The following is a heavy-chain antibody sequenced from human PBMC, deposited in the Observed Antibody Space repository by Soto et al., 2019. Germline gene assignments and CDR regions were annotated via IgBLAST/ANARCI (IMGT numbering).Heavy chain of an antibody. CDR2: ISHSGST. CDR3: AREYTYGSNFFDC. D-gene: IGHD5-18*01. Sequence: QVQLQESGPGLVKPSQTLSLTCTVSGGSITSAAYYWSWIRQHPGKDLEGIGYISHSGSTYYTPSLKSRVIISADTSNNQFPLKLNSVTAAGTVVYYSAREYTYGSNFFDCWGQGALVTVSS. V-gene: IGHV4-31*03. CDR1: GGSITSAAYY. J-gene: IGHJ4*02.